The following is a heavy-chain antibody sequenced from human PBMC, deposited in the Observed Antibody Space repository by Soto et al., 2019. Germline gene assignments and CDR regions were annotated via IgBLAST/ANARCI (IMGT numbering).Heavy chain of an antibody. D-gene: IGHD6-13*01. Sequence: SETLSLTCTVSGGSISSYYWSWIRQPPGKGLEWIGYIYYSGSTNYNPSLKSRVTISVDTSKNQFSLKLSSVTAADTAVYYCARIYSIAAPIDPWGQGTLVTVSS. J-gene: IGHJ5*02. V-gene: IGHV4-59*01. CDR3: ARIYSIAAPIDP. CDR2: IYYSGST. CDR1: GGSISSYY.